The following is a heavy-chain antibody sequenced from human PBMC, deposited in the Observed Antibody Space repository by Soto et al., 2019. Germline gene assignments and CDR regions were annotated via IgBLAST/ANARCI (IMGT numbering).Heavy chain of an antibody. J-gene: IGHJ4*02. CDR2: IYDSGST. Sequence: SETLSLTCTVSGGSITSGGYYWSWIRQHPGKGLEWLGYIYDSGSTFYNPSLKSRITLSVDTSKNQFSLKLSSVTVADTAIYFCARKQAGYFYGIDYWGQGTLVTVSS. CDR3: ARKQAGYFYGIDY. CDR1: GGSITSGGYY. D-gene: IGHD3-10*01. V-gene: IGHV4-31*03.